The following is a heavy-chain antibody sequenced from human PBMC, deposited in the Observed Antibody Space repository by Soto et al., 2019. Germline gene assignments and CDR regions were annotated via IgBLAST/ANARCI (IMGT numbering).Heavy chain of an antibody. CDR1: GFTFSSYA. J-gene: IGHJ4*02. V-gene: IGHV3-64*01. D-gene: IGHD3-9*01. CDR2: ISSNGGST. CDR3: AKDRTYYDILTGYSSRGVFDY. Sequence: EVQLVESGGGLVQPGGSLRLSCAASGFTFSSYAMHWVRQAPGKGLEYVSAISSNGGSTYYANSVKGRFTISRDNSKNTLYLQMNSLRAEDTAVYYCAKDRTYYDILTGYSSRGVFDYWGQGTLVTVSS.